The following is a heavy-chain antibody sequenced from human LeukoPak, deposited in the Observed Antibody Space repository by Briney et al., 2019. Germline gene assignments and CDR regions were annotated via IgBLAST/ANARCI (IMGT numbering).Heavy chain of an antibody. CDR3: ARETGYRFDY. D-gene: IGHD3-9*01. J-gene: IGHJ4*02. CDR2: VSYDGSNK. Sequence: QPGGSLGLSCVASGFTFSDYAVHWVRQAPGRGLECVAVVSYDGSNKNHADSVKGRFTISRDNSKNTLYLQMNSLRVGDTAVYYCARETGYRFDYWGRGTLVSVSS. V-gene: IGHV3-30-3*01. CDR1: GFTFSDYA.